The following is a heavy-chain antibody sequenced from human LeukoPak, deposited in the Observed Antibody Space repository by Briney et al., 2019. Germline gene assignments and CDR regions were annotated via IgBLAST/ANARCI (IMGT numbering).Heavy chain of an antibody. D-gene: IGHD6-19*01. V-gene: IGHV3-13*01. CDR2: IGTAGGT. CDR3: ARGGVGLAVAAYFDF. Sequence: GGSLRLSCAASGFTFSSYWMSWVRQATGKGLEWVSAIGTAGGTYYPGSVKGQFTISRENAKNSLYLQMNSLRAGDTAVYYCARGGVGLAVAAYFDFWGQGTLVTVSS. CDR1: GFTFSSYW. J-gene: IGHJ4*02.